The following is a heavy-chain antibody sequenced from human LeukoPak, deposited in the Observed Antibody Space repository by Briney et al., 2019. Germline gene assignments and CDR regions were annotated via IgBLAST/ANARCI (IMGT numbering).Heavy chain of an antibody. Sequence: GGSLRLSCAASGFTFSSYGMHWVRQAPGKGLEWVAVISYDGSNKYYADSVKGRFTISRDNSKNMLYLQMNSLRAEDTAVYYCAKSARDYYDAFDIWGQGTMVTVSS. CDR1: GFTFSSYG. CDR3: AKSARDYYDAFDI. CDR2: ISYDGSNK. D-gene: IGHD3-22*01. V-gene: IGHV3-30*18. J-gene: IGHJ3*02.